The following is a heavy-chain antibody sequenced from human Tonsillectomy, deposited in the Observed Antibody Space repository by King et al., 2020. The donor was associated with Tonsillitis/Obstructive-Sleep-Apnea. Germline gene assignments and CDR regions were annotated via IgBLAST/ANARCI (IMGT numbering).Heavy chain of an antibody. CDR3: ARHADYTKSCYYCIDV. V-gene: IGHV4-39*01. Sequence: QLQESGPGLVKPSETLSLTCTVSGGSTGSSSYYWGWIRQSPGKGLEWIGSIYYDGTTYYNPSLKSRVTISVDTSKNQFSLRLTSVTPADTAVYYCARHADYTKSCYYCIDVWGKGATVTVSS. D-gene: IGHD4-11*01. CDR2: IYYDGTT. J-gene: IGHJ6*03. CDR1: GGSTGSSSYY.